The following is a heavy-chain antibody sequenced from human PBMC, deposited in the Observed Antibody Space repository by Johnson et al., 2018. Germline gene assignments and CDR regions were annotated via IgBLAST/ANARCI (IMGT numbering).Heavy chain of an antibody. D-gene: IGHD3-10*01. Sequence: VQLVESGGGLVQPGGSLRLSCAASGFTFSDHYMDWVRQAPGKGLEWVGRTRDKSNSYTTESAASVKGRFTISRDDSKNSLYLQMNSLKTEDTAVYYCVSASGITYPYFQHWGQGTLVTVSS. CDR1: GFTFSDHY. V-gene: IGHV3-72*01. CDR3: VSASGITYPYFQH. J-gene: IGHJ1*01. CDR2: TRDKSNSYTT.